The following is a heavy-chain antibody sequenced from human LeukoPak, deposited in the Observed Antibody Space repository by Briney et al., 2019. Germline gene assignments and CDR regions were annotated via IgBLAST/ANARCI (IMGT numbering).Heavy chain of an antibody. J-gene: IGHJ3*02. CDR1: GYTFTGYY. CDR2: INPNSGGT. Sequence: GASVKVSCKASGYTFTGYYMHWVRQAPGQGLEWMGWINPNSGGTNYAQKFQGRVTMTRDTSISTAYMELSSLRSEDTAVYYCATDSNEVVPAAIFAFDIWGQGTMVTVSS. V-gene: IGHV1-2*02. D-gene: IGHD2-2*01. CDR3: ATDSNEVVPAAIFAFDI.